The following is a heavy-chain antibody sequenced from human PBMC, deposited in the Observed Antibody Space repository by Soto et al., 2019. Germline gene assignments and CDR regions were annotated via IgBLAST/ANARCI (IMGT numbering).Heavy chain of an antibody. CDR1: GGSISSGGYS. V-gene: IGHV4-30-2*01. D-gene: IGHD3-10*01. CDR3: AREASFRNNYYGSGSQKYGMDV. Sequence: QLQLQESGSGLVKPSQTLSLTCAVSGGSISSGGYSWSWIRQPPGKGLEWIGYIYHSGSTYYNPSLKSRVTISVDRSKNQFSLKLSSVTAADTAVYYCAREASFRNNYYGSGSQKYGMDVWGQGTTVTVSS. CDR2: IYHSGST. J-gene: IGHJ6*02.